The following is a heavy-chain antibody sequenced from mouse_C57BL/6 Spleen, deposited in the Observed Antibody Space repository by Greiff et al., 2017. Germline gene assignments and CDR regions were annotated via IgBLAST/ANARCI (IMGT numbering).Heavy chain of an antibody. CDR3: ARDYYYVSSPYFDY. J-gene: IGHJ2*01. Sequence: EVQRVESGGGLVKPGGSLKLSCAASGFTFSSYAMSWVRQTPEKRLEWVATISDGGSYTYYPDNVKGRFTISRDNAKNNLYLQMSHLKSEDTAMYDCARDYYYVSSPYFDYWGQGTTLTVSS. D-gene: IGHD1-1*01. V-gene: IGHV5-4*01. CDR1: GFTFSSYA. CDR2: ISDGGSYT.